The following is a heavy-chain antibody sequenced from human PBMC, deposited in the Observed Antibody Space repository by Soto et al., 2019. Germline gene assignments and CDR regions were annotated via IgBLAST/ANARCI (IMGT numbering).Heavy chain of an antibody. J-gene: IGHJ4*02. Sequence: ESGGTVVQPGTSLRLSCVASGFTFSNYGMHWARQAPGKGLEWVAYLQYDGNYIHYSDSVQGRFTISRDNSRNTLYLQMNSLRAEDTALYYCARNPRPTYGDYADYWGQGTLVTVSS. D-gene: IGHD4-17*01. CDR2: LQYDGNYI. CDR3: ARNPRPTYGDYADY. V-gene: IGHV3-33*05. CDR1: GFTFSNYG.